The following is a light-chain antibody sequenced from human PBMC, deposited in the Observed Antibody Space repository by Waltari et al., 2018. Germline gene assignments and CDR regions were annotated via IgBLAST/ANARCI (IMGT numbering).Light chain of an antibody. CDR2: GDS. J-gene: IGLJ3*02. CDR3: QSADTRSSFWV. V-gene: IGLV3-25*03. CDR1: ALANEY. Sequence: SYELTQPTSVSVSPGQTARITCPGSALANEYACWYQQKPGQALVLVIYGDSERPSGIPERFSGSNSGTTVTLTISGVQAEDEADYYCQSADTRSSFWVFGGGTKLTVV.